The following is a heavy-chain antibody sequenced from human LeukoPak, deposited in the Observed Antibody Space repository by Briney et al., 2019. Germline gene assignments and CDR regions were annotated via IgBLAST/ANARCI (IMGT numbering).Heavy chain of an antibody. J-gene: IGHJ4*02. V-gene: IGHV1-2*06. CDR3: ARELFPTYSSGWYTFTLDY. CDR1: GYTFTGYY. Sequence: ASVKVSCKASGYTFTGYYMHWVRQAPGQRLEWMGRINPNSGGTNYAQKFQGRVTMTRDTSISTAYMELSRLRSDDTAVYYCARELFPTYSSGWYTFTLDYWGQGTLVTVSS. D-gene: IGHD6-19*01. CDR2: INPNSGGT.